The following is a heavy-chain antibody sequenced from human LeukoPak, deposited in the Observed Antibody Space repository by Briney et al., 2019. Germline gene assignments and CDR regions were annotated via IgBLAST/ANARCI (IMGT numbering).Heavy chain of an antibody. V-gene: IGHV3-30*18. D-gene: IGHD3-22*01. J-gene: IGHJ4*02. CDR1: GFTFSSYG. CDR2: ISYDGSNK. CDR3: AKVLGGYVPFDY. Sequence: GRSLRLSCAASGFTFSSYGMHWVRQAPGKGLEWVAAISYDGSNKYYADSVKGRFTISRDNSKNTLYLQMNSLRAEDTAVYYCAKVLGGYVPFDYWGQGTLVTVSS.